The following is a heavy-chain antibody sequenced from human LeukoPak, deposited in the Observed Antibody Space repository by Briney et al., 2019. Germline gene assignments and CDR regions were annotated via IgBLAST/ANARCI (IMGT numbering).Heavy chain of an antibody. CDR1: GGSFSDYY. Sequence: SETLSLTCAVSGGSFSDYYWSWIRQSPGKGLEWLGEINHGGSTNYNPSLKSRVTFSIDMPKSQLSLKLTSVTAADTAVYYCARGDRISVTIFRPRPYIDFWGQGTLVTVSS. D-gene: IGHD4-17*01. V-gene: IGHV4-34*01. J-gene: IGHJ4*02. CDR3: ARGDRISVTIFRPRPYIDF. CDR2: INHGGST.